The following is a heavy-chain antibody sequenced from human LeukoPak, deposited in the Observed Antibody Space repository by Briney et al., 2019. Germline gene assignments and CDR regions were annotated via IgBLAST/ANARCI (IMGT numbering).Heavy chain of an antibody. Sequence: ASVTVSCTTSGYTLTMHYMHWVRQAPGQGLEWMGIINPSGGSTSYAQKFQGRVTMTRDTSTSTVYMELSSLRSEDTAVYYCARDCGGNCDDAFDIWGQGTMVTVSS. CDR3: ARDCGGNCDDAFDI. D-gene: IGHD4-23*01. V-gene: IGHV1-46*01. CDR1: GYTLTMHY. J-gene: IGHJ3*02. CDR2: INPSGGST.